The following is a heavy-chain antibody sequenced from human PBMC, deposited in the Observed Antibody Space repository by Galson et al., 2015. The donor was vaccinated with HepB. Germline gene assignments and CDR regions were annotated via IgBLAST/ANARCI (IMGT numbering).Heavy chain of an antibody. CDR1: GGTFSNRA. D-gene: IGHD5-24*01. Sequence: SVKVSCKASGGTFSNRAISWVRQAPGQGLEWMGGIIPVFGAANYAQKFQGGVRITADESTSTAYLELTSLKSEDTAVYFCASERGRDGYHHWGQGTRVTVSS. CDR2: IIPVFGAA. V-gene: IGHV1-69*13. J-gene: IGHJ5*02. CDR3: ASERGRDGYHH.